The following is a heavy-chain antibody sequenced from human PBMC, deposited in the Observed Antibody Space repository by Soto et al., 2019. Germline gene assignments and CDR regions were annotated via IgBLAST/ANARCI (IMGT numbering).Heavy chain of an antibody. CDR2: ISYDGSNK. D-gene: IGHD5-12*01. CDR1: GFTVSSYG. Sequence: PGGSLRLSCAASGFTVSSYGMHWVRRAPGKGLEWVAVISYDGSNKYYADSVKGRYTISRDNSKHTLYLQMNSLRAEDTAVYYCANDPGLDGYRYFDSWGQGTLVPVSS. CDR3: ANDPGLDGYRYFDS. J-gene: IGHJ4*02. V-gene: IGHV3-30*18.